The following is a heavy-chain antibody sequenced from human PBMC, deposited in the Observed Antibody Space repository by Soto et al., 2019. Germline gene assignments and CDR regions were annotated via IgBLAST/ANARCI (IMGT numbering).Heavy chain of an antibody. D-gene: IGHD3-10*02. CDR1: GDSITSNSYF. CDR3: ARGRITMLH. Sequence: SETLSLTCTVSGDSITSNSYFWAWIRQPPGKGLEWIGSIYYSGTTYYNPSLKSRVTISVDRSKNQFSLNVNSVTAADTAVYYCARGRITMLHWGQGTLVTVSS. J-gene: IGHJ4*02. V-gene: IGHV4-39*01. CDR2: IYYSGTT.